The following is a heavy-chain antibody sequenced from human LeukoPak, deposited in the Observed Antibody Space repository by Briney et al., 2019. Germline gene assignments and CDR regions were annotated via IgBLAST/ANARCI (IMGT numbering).Heavy chain of an antibody. V-gene: IGHV4-39*07. D-gene: IGHD6-19*01. CDR2: IYYSGST. CDR3: ARVDSYSSGWLRSVGYYYYYYYMDV. J-gene: IGHJ6*03. CDR1: GGSISSSSYY. Sequence: SETLSLTCTVSGGSISSSSYYWGWIRQPPGKGLEWIGSIYYSGSTYYNPSLKSRVTISVDTSKNQFSLKLSSVTAADTAVYYCARVDSYSSGWLRSVGYYYYYYYMDVWGKGTTVTVSS.